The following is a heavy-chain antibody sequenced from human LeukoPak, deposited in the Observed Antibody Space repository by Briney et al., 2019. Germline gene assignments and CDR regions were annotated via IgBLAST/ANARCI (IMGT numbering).Heavy chain of an antibody. CDR2: INPNSGNT. V-gene: IGHV1-8*02. D-gene: IGHD2-2*01. CDR3: ARGVPRYCRSPGRAAAEICGVY. CDR1: GYTFTGYY. J-gene: IGHJ4*02. Sequence: ASVKVSCKASGYTFTGYYMHWVRQAPGQGLEWMGWINPNSGNTGYAQKFQGRVTMTRNTSIITAYMELSSLRSEDTAVYYCARGVPRYCRSPGRAAAEICGVYWGKGTLVTVSS.